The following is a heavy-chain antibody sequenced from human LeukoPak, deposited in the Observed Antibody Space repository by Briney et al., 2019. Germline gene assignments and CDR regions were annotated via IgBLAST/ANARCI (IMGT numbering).Heavy chain of an antibody. V-gene: IGHV2-5*02. CDR3: AHRGVYGSGTYYPWYFDH. CDR2: IYWDDGK. CDR1: GFSLTTRGVG. J-gene: IGHJ4*02. D-gene: IGHD3-10*01. Sequence: SGPTLVNPTQTLTVTCTFSGFSLTTRGVGVGWVRQPPGKALEWLPLIYWDDGKRYSPPMTTPPTITKAPYQSQVLLTMTNMDPVDTATYYRAHRGVYGSGTYYPWYFDHWGPGTLVTVSS.